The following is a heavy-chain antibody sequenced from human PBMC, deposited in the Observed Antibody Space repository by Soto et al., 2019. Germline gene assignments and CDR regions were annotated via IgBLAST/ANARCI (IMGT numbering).Heavy chain of an antibody. CDR3: ARFAKEENPKVQAWYAFDF. V-gene: IGHV4-34*01. Sequence: PSETLSLTCAVYGASLSDNYCNWLRQPPGKGLEWIGEINHSGNTNYNPSLRSRVTISIDTSKNQLSLNLRSVSAADTAMYYCARFAKEENPKVQAWYAFDFWGQGTLVTVSS. CDR1: GASLSDNY. J-gene: IGHJ4*02. D-gene: IGHD6-13*01. CDR2: INHSGNT.